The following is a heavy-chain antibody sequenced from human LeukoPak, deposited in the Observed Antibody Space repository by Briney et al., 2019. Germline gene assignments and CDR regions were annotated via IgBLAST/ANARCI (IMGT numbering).Heavy chain of an antibody. CDR3: ARGSGNWNYDFDY. V-gene: IGHV4-34*01. CDR1: GGSFSGYY. D-gene: IGHD1-7*01. CDR2: INHSGST. Sequence: PSETLSLTCAVYGGSFSGYYWSWIRQPPGKGLEWIGEINHSGSTNYNPSLKSRVTISVDTSKNQFSLKLSSVTAADTAVYYCARGSGNWNYDFDYWGQGTLVTVSS. J-gene: IGHJ4*02.